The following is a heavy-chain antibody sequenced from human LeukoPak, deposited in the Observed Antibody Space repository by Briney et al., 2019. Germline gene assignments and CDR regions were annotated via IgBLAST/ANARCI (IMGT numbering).Heavy chain of an antibody. CDR3: ARDKGDFSPYMDV. Sequence: PGGSLRLSCAASGFTFSSYGMSWVRQAPGKGLVWVSRINSVGSSTTYADSVKGRFTISRDNAKNTLYLQMNSLRAEDTAVYYCARDKGDFSPYMDVWGKGTTVTVSS. D-gene: IGHD3-3*01. CDR1: GFTFSSYG. J-gene: IGHJ6*03. V-gene: IGHV3-74*03. CDR2: INSVGSST.